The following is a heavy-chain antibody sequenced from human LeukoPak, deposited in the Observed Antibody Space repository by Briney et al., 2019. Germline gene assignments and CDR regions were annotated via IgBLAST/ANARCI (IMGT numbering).Heavy chain of an antibody. CDR2: ISGSYGSA. J-gene: IGHJ4*02. CDR1: GFNFINYA. D-gene: IGHD3-9*01. CDR3: AKVSSTQHDLLTPVDH. Sequence: GGSLRLSCAASGFNFINYAMAWVRQAPGKGLEWVSTISGSYGSADYADSVKGRFTISRDNSKNMLYLQMNSLRAEDTAVYYCAKVSSTQHDLLTPVDHWGQGTLVTVSS. V-gene: IGHV3-23*01.